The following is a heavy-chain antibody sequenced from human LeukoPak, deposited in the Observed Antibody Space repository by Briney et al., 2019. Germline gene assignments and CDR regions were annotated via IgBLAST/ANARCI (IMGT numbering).Heavy chain of an antibody. V-gene: IGHV1-46*01. D-gene: IGHD3-10*01. CDR3: ARSLWCWELLTDY. CDR1: GYTFTTYH. J-gene: IGHJ4*02. CDR2: INPSGGST. Sequence: ASVTVSCTASGYTFTTYHMHWVRQAPGQGLEWMGMINPSGGSTGYAQKFQGRLTLTRDTSTSTFYMELNSLRSPDTRRYFCARSLWCWELLTDYWGQGTLVTVSS.